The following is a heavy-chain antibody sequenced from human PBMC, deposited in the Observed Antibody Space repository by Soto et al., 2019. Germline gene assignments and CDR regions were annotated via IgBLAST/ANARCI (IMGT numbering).Heavy chain of an antibody. CDR2: VYSSGTT. J-gene: IGHJ4*02. V-gene: IGHV4-4*07. D-gene: IGHD2-2*01. Sequence: PSETLSLTCSVSGGSINSYWWSWIRQPARKGLEWIGRVYSSGTTDYNPSLNSRATMSVETSKNQFSLKLTSVTAADTAVYYCARDIGSYAYAEGYWGQGIQVTVYS. CDR1: GGSINSYW. CDR3: ARDIGSYAYAEGY.